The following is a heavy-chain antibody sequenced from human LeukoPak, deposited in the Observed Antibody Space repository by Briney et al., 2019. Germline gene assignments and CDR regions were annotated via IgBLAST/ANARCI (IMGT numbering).Heavy chain of an antibody. CDR2: IYPGDSDT. D-gene: IGHD1-1*01. J-gene: IGHJ6*02. V-gene: IGHV5-51*01. CDR3: ARQGSYNDYYYYGMDV. Sequence: GESLKISCKGSGYSFTSYWIGWVRQMPGKGLEWTGIIYPGDSDTRYSPSFQGQVTISADKSISTAYLQWSSLKASDTAMYYCARQGSYNDYYYYGMDVWGQGTTVTVSS. CDR1: GYSFTSYW.